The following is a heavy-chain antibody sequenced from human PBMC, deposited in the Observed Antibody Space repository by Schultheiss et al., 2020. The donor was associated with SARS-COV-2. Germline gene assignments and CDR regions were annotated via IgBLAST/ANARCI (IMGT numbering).Heavy chain of an antibody. D-gene: IGHD6-6*01. CDR1: GGSISSGDYY. Sequence: SQTLSLTCTVSGGSISSGDYYWSWIRQHPGKGLEWIGYIYYSGSTNYNPSLKSRVTISVDTSKNQVSLRLNSVTAADTAVYYCARVNKLVGFDYWGQGTLVTVSS. CDR3: ARVNKLVGFDY. CDR2: IYYSGST. J-gene: IGHJ4*02. V-gene: IGHV4-30-4*01.